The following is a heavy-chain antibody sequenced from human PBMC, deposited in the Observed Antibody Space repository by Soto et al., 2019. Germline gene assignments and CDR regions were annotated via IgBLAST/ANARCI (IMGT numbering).Heavy chain of an antibody. CDR1: GFRFNDYY. Sequence: GGSLRLSCAAAGFRFNDYYMTWIRQAPGKXLEWVSYISSGSSNIYYAHSVKGRFTISRDNAKNSLYLQMNSLRAEDTAVYYCATSSGALAASFPYYFDYWGQGTLVTVSS. CDR3: ATSSGALAASFPYYFDY. CDR2: ISSGSSNI. D-gene: IGHD6-25*01. J-gene: IGHJ4*02. V-gene: IGHV3-11*01.